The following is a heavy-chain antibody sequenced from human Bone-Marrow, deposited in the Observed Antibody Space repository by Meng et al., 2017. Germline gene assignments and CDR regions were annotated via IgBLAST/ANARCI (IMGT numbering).Heavy chain of an antibody. CDR2: NYWDDDK. D-gene: IGHD3-16*02. V-gene: IGHV2-5*02. CDR1: GFSLSTSGVG. Sequence: QPPWKDSCSTLGKPRQTLALTCTFTGFSLSTSGVGVGWIRQPPGKALEWLALNYWDDDKRYSPSLKSRLTITKDTSKNQVVLTMTNMDPLDTATYYCARLYDYVWGSYRSFDYWGQGTLVTVSS. J-gene: IGHJ4*02. CDR3: ARLYDYVWGSYRSFDY.